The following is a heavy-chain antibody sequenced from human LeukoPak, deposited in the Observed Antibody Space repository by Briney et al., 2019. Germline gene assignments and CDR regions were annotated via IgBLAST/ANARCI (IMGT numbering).Heavy chain of an antibody. D-gene: IGHD1-1*01. CDR3: AKRPEPGNSFFDY. V-gene: IGHV3-23*01. Sequence: GGSLRLSCTASGFTFSSYAMSWVRQAPGKGLEWVSSISGSGGSTYYADSVKGRFTISRDNSKNTLFLQMNSLRAEDTAVYYCAKRPEPGNSFFDYWGQGTLVTVSS. CDR1: GFTFSSYA. J-gene: IGHJ4*02. CDR2: ISGSGGST.